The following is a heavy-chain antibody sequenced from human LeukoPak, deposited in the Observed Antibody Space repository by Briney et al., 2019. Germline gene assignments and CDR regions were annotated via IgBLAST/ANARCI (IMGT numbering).Heavy chain of an antibody. Sequence: SETLSLTCTVSGGSIGSRDFYWGWIRQPPGKGLEWIGGIYYSGSTYYNPSLKSRVTISVDTSKNQFSLKLRSVTAADTAVYYCARQELWRYASYWGQGSLVTVSS. V-gene: IGHV4-39*01. CDR1: GGSIGSRDFY. CDR3: ARQELWRYASY. J-gene: IGHJ4*02. CDR2: IYYSGST. D-gene: IGHD3-16*01.